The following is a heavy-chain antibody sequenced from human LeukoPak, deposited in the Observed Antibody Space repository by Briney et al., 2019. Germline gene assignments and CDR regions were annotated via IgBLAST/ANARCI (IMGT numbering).Heavy chain of an antibody. CDR1: GYTFTNYW. Sequence: PGESLKISCKGSGYTFTNYWIAWVRQMPGKGLEWMGIIYPGDSDTRYSPSFQDQVTISADKSVNTAYLRWSSLKASDTAMYYCARLKSAVARDAFDIWAQGTMVTVSS. J-gene: IGHJ3*02. V-gene: IGHV5-51*01. CDR2: IYPGDSDT. CDR3: ARLKSAVARDAFDI. D-gene: IGHD6-19*01.